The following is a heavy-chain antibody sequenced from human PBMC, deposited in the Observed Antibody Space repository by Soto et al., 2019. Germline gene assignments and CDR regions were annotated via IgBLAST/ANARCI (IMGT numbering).Heavy chain of an antibody. CDR1: GFDFSDFS. J-gene: IGHJ6*01. Sequence: DVQLVESGGGLVQPGGSLRLSCVVSGFDFSDFSINWVRQAPGKGLEWVSSISPRSDYIYYADSLKGRFTVSRDNDTKSPLLQTNSLRADDTAVYYCARENRHNLLGGRSGMDVWGQGTTVSVAS. V-gene: IGHV3-21*01. CDR2: ISPRSDYI. CDR3: ARENRHNLLGGRSGMDV.